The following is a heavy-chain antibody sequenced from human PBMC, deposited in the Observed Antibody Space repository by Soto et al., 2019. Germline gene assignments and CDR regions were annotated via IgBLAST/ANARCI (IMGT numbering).Heavy chain of an antibody. V-gene: IGHV3-66*01. CDR3: ATGAGVVPGIWSFDP. CDR1: GFTIGDNY. D-gene: IGHD2-2*01. J-gene: IGHJ5*02. CDR2: IYSSGST. Sequence: GGSLRLSCAASGFTIGDNYMTWVRQAPGKGLEWVSLIYSSGSTCYEDSVKGRFTISRDNSKNTLYLQMNSLRAEDKAVYYCATGAGVVPGIWSFDPWGRGTLVTVSS.